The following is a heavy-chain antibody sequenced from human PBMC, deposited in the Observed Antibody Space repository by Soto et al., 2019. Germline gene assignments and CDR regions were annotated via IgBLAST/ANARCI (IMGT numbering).Heavy chain of an antibody. D-gene: IGHD2-21*02. J-gene: IGHJ2*01. CDR3: AKDDKVTAIPTNWYFDL. Sequence: GGSLRLSCAASGFTFSSYGMHWVRQAPGKGLEWVAVISYDGSNKYYADSVKGRFTISRDNSKNTLYLQMNSLRAEDTAVYYCAKDDKVTAIPTNWYFDLWGRGTLVTVSS. V-gene: IGHV3-30*18. CDR1: GFTFSSYG. CDR2: ISYDGSNK.